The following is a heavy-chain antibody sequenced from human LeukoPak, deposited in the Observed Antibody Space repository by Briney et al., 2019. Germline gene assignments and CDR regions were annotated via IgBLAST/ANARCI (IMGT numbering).Heavy chain of an antibody. CDR2: IWYDGSNK. J-gene: IGHJ6*02. D-gene: IGHD3-22*01. V-gene: IGHV3-33*01. CDR3: ASGYPNFYYYYGMDV. Sequence: GGSLRLSCAASGFTFSSYNMHWVRQAPGKGLEWVAVIWYDGSNKYYADSVKGRFTISRDNSKNTLYLQMNSLRAEDTAVYYCASGYPNFYYYYGMDVWGQGTTVTVSS. CDR1: GFTFSSYN.